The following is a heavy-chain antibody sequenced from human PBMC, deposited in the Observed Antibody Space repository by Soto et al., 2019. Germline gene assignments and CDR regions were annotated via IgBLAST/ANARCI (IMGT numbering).Heavy chain of an antibody. J-gene: IGHJ5*02. V-gene: IGHV3-48*02. CDR2: ISGPGSTI. D-gene: IGHD3-10*01. CDR3: KRETGLGAYYHPKFDT. Sequence: GGSLRLSCAASGFNFSLYTMNWVRQAPGRGLEWVSYISGPGSTIYYADSVKGRFAISRDNARSSVYLQMDSLRDEDTAVYYCKRETGLGAYYHPKFDTWGQGALVTVSS. CDR1: GFNFSLYT.